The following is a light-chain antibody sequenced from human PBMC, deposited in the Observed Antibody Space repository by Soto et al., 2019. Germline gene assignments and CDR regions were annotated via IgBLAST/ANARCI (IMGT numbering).Light chain of an antibody. V-gene: IGKV4-1*01. Sequence: DIVLTQSPDSLAVSLGERATINCKSSQSVLHSPTNNNYLAWYQKKPGQPPKLLIYWPSTRASGVPDRFSGSGSGYVVTLTITRLQAEAAAVYYWHQYCSTPRTFGQGTKVEIK. J-gene: IGKJ1*01. CDR3: HQYCSTPRT. CDR1: QSVLHSPTNNNY. CDR2: WPS.